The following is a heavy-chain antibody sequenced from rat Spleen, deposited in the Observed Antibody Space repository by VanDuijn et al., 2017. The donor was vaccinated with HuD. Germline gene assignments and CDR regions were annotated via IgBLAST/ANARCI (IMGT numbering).Heavy chain of an antibody. CDR2: IWSNGGT. V-gene: IGHV2-47*01. CDR1: GLSSTSNS. CDR3: VRERHSYGVMDA. D-gene: IGHD1-12*01. Sequence: QVQLKESGPGLVQPSQTLSLTCTVSGLSSTSNSVTWIRQPPGKGLEWMGVIWSNGGTDYNSAIKSRLSISRDTSKSQVFLKMNSLQTEDTAMYFCVRERHSYGVMDAWGQGTSVTVSS. J-gene: IGHJ4*01.